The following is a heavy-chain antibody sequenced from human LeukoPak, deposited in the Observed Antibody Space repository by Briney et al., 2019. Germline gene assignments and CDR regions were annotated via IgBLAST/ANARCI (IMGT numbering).Heavy chain of an antibody. CDR3: ARGDGITGTQGRLDY. J-gene: IGHJ4*02. CDR2: INHSGGT. CDR1: GGSFSGYY. D-gene: IGHD1-20*01. V-gene: IGHV4-34*01. Sequence: PSETLSLTCAVYGGSFSGYYWSWIRQPPGKGLEWIGEINHSGGTNYNPSLKSRVTISVDTSKNQFSLQLSSVTAADTAVYYCARGDGITGTQGRLDYWGQGTLVTVSS.